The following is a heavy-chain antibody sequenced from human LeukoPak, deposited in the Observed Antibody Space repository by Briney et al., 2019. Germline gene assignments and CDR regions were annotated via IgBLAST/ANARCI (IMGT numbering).Heavy chain of an antibody. CDR2: INSDGSST. D-gene: IGHD6-13*01. CDR1: GFTFSSYW. V-gene: IGHV3-74*01. CDR3: ARRTVVGTLDY. Sequence: GGSLRLSCAAPGFTFSSYWMHWVRQAPGKGLVWVSRINSDGSSTGYADSVKGRFTISRDNAKNTLYLQMNSLRAEDTAVYYCARRTVVGTLDYWGQGTLVTVSS. J-gene: IGHJ4*02.